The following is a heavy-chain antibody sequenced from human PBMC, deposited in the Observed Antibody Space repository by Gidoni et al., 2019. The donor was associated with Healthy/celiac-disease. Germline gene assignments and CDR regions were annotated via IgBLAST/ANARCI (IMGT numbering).Heavy chain of an antibody. D-gene: IGHD3-9*01. CDR2: ISGSGGST. V-gene: IGHV3-23*01. CDR1: GFTFSSYA. J-gene: IGHJ4*02. CDR3: AKDATYYDILTGYYNRGGFDY. Sequence: EVQLLESGGGLVQPGGSLRLSCAASGFTFSSYAMSWVRQAPGKGLEWVSAISGSGGSTYYADSVKGRFTISRDNSKNTLYLQMNSLRAEDTAVYYCAKDATYYDILTGYYNRGGFDYWGQGTLVTVSS.